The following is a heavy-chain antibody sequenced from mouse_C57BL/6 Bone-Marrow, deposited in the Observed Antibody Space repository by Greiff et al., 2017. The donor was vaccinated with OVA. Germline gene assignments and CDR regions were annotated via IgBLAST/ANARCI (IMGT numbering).Heavy chain of an antibody. CDR3: ARETAQATAWFAY. CDR2: IRNKANGYTT. Sequence: EVQLVESGGGLVQPGGSLSLSCAASGFTFTAYYMSWVRQPPGKALEWLGFIRNKANGYTTEYSASVKGRFTISRDNSQSILYLQMNALRAEDSATYYCARETAQATAWFAYWGQGTLVTVSA. CDR1: GFTFTAYY. V-gene: IGHV7-3*01. D-gene: IGHD3-2*02. J-gene: IGHJ3*01.